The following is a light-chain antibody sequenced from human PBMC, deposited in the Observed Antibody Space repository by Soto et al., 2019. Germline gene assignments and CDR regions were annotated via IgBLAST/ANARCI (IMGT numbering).Light chain of an antibody. CDR3: NSYTSSSTLL. CDR2: EVS. CDR1: SSDVGAYNY. Sequence: QSALTQPASVSGSLGQSITISCTGTSSDVGAYNYVSWYQQHPDKAPKLMIYEVSDRPSGVSNRFSGSKSGNTASLTISGLQAEDEADYYCNSYTSSSTLLFGGGTKVTVL. J-gene: IGLJ2*01. V-gene: IGLV2-14*01.